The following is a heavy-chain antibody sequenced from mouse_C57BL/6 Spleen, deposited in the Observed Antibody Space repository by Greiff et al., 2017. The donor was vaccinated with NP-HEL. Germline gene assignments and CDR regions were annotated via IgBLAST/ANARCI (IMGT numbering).Heavy chain of an antibody. CDR1: GYTFTTYP. Sequence: QVQLKQSGAELVKPGASVKMSCKASGYTFTTYPIEWMKQNHGKSLEWIGNFHPYNDDTKYNEKFKGKATLTVEKSSSTVYLELSRLTSDDSAVYYCARRGYGPRGGYFDVWGTGTTVTVSS. CDR2: FHPYNDDT. J-gene: IGHJ1*03. CDR3: ARRGYGPRGGYFDV. D-gene: IGHD1-1*01. V-gene: IGHV1-47*01.